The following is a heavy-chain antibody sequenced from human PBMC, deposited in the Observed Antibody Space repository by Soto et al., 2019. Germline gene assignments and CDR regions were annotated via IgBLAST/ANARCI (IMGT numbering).Heavy chain of an antibody. CDR1: GGSISSGGYY. Sequence: PSETLSLTCTVSGGSISSGGYYWNWIRQHPGKGLEWIGYIYYSGSTYYNPSLKSRVTISVDTSKNQFSLKLSSVTAADTAVYYCAREWDYYDSSADAFDIWGQGTMVTVSS. CDR2: IYYSGST. V-gene: IGHV4-31*03. J-gene: IGHJ3*02. CDR3: AREWDYYDSSADAFDI. D-gene: IGHD3-22*01.